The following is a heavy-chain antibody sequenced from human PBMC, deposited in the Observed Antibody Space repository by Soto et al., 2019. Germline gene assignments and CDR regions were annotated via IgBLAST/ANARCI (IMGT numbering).Heavy chain of an antibody. D-gene: IGHD3-22*01. CDR3: ARERGVLYYYDSSGFGRYLDY. J-gene: IGHJ4*02. V-gene: IGHV1-2*02. CDR1: GYTFTGYY. CDR2: INPNSGGT. Sequence: ASVKVSCKASGYTFTGYYMHWVRQAPGQGLEWMGWINPNSGGTNYAQKFQGRVTMTRDTSISTAYMELSRLRSDDTAVYYCARERGVLYYYDSSGFGRYLDYWGQGTLVTVSS.